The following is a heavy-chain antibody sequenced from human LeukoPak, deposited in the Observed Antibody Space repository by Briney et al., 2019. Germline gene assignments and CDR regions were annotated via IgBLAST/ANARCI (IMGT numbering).Heavy chain of an antibody. CDR2: IYYSGST. D-gene: IGHD4-11*01. J-gene: IGHJ3*02. CDR1: GGSISRFY. CDR3: ARTSYSNDAFDI. Sequence: SETLSLTCSVSGGSISRFYWNWIRQPPGKGLEWIGYIYYSGSTNYNPSLRSRVTMSVDTSKDQFSLKMSPVTAADTAVYYCARTSYSNDAFDIWGQGTMVTVS. V-gene: IGHV4-59*01.